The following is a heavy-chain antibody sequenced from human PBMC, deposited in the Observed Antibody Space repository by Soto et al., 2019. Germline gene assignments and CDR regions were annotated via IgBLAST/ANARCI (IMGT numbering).Heavy chain of an antibody. CDR1: GYTFTDYW. CDR3: ARLKSTDYYYGMDV. CDR2: IYPGDSDT. Sequence: GESLKISCKASGYTFTDYWVAWVRQRTGKGLEWMGIIYPGDSDTRYSPSFRGQVTISADKSINTAYLQLKSLQASDTAMYYCARLKSTDYYYGMDVWGQGTTVTVSS. D-gene: IGHD2-8*02. V-gene: IGHV5-51*01. J-gene: IGHJ6*02.